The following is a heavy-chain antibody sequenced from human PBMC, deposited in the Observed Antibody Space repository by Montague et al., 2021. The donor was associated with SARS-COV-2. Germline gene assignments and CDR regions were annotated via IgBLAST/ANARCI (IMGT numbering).Heavy chain of an antibody. V-gene: IGHV4-39*01. J-gene: IGHJ5*02. CDR3: ARQEPNVVVVAAARGWFDP. CDR2: IYYSGST. Sequence: SETLSLTCTVSGGSISSSSYYWGWIRQPPGKGLEWSGSIYYSGSTYYNPSLKSRVTISVDTSKNQFSLKLSSVTAADTAVYYCARQEPNVVVVAAARGWFDPWGQGTLVTVSS. CDR1: GGSISSSSYY. D-gene: IGHD2-15*01.